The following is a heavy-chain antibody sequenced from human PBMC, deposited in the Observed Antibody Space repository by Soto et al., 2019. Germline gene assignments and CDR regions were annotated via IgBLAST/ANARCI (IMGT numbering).Heavy chain of an antibody. Sequence: SETLSLTCTFSGGSICRSGYYWGWIRQPPGRGLEWIGNIDYNGVTYSNPSLKSRVTISRDTSKNQFSLKLTSVTAADTALYYCGKVLVGATGHTDSDSWGPGTLVTVSS. CDR3: GKVLVGATGHTDSDS. D-gene: IGHD2-15*01. CDR2: IDYNGVT. V-gene: IGHV4-39*01. CDR1: GGSICRSGYY. J-gene: IGHJ4*02.